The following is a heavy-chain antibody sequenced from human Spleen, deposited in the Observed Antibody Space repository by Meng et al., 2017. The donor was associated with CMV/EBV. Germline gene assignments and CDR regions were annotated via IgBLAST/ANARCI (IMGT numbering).Heavy chain of an antibody. CDR1: GFTFSNYN. V-gene: IGHV3-7*01. J-gene: IGHJ4*02. CDR3: ARSGLVIVGATGGDY. D-gene: IGHD1-26*01. CDR2: IKQDGSEK. Sequence: GESLKISCATSGFTFSNYNMNWVRQAPGKGLEWVANIKQDGSEKYYVDSVKGRFTISRDNAKNSLYLQMNSLRAEDTAVYYCARSGLVIVGATGGDYWGQGTLVTVSS.